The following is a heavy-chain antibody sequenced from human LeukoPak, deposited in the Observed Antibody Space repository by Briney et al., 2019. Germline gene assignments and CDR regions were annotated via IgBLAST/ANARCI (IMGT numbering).Heavy chain of an antibody. D-gene: IGHD5-24*01. CDR1: GIPFTTSD. Sequence: GGSLRLSCAASGIPFTTSDMHWVRQAPGKGLEWVAFIRYDGSNKYYADSVKGRFTISRDNSKNTLYLQMNSLRAEDMAVYYCAKVSHRDGYNPRYWGQGTLVTVSS. CDR2: IRYDGSNK. J-gene: IGHJ4*02. CDR3: AKVSHRDGYNPRY. V-gene: IGHV3-30*02.